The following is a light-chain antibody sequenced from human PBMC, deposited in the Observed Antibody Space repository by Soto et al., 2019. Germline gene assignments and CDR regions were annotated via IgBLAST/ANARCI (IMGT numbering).Light chain of an antibody. J-gene: IGKJ4*01. V-gene: IGKV3-11*01. CDR2: DAS. CDR1: QSVSSY. CDR3: QQRSNWPPLT. Sequence: EIVLTQSPATLSLSPGERATLSCRASQSVSSYLAWYQQKPGQAPRLLIYDASNRATGIPARFSGSGSGTDFTLTISSLEPEDFVVYYCQQRSNWPPLTFGGGTKVEIK.